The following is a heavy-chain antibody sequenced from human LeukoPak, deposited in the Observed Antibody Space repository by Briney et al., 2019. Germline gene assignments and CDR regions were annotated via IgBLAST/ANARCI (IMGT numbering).Heavy chain of an antibody. D-gene: IGHD3-22*01. V-gene: IGHV4-39*07. CDR3: ARESTMIVGRGAFDI. Sequence: SETLSLTCNVSGGPINSNIYYWAWVRQPPGKGLEWIGSIYYSGSTYYNPSLKSRVTISVDTSKNQFSLKLSSVTAADTAVYYCARESTMIVGRGAFDIWGQGTMVTVSS. CDR1: GGPINSNIYY. J-gene: IGHJ3*02. CDR2: IYYSGST.